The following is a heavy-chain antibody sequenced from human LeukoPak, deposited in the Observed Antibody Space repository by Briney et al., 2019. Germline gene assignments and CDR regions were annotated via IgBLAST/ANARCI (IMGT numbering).Heavy chain of an antibody. CDR3: ARSLGAEMDY. J-gene: IGHJ4*02. V-gene: IGHV3-21*01. Sequence: GGSLRLSCAASGFTYSSYSMNWVRQAPGKGLEWVSSISSSSSYIYYADSVKGRFTISRDNAKNSLYLQMNSLRAEDTAVYYCARSLGAEMDYWGQGTLVTVSS. D-gene: IGHD6-25*01. CDR2: ISSSSSYI. CDR1: GFTYSSYS.